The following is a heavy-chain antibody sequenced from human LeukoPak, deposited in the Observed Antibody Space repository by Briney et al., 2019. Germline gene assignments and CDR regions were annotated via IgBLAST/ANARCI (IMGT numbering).Heavy chain of an antibody. CDR2: INHSGST. D-gene: IGHD3-10*01. V-gene: IGHV4-39*07. J-gene: IGHJ4*02. CDR3: ASRHSNYGSGSFDY. Sequence: SETLSLTCTVSGGSISSSSYYWGWIRQPPGKGLEWIGEINHSGSTNYNPSLKSRVTISVDTSKNQFSLKLSSVTAADTAVYYCASRHSNYGSGSFDYWGQGTLVTVSS. CDR1: GGSISSSSYY.